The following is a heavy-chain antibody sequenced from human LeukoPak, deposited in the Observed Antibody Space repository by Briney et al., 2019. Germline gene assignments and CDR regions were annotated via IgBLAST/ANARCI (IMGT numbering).Heavy chain of an antibody. Sequence: ASVKVSCKASGYTFTSYYMHWVRHAPGQGLEWMGIINPSGGSTSYAQRFQGRVTMTRDMSTSTVYMELSSLRSEDTAVYYCARGGTIHFDYWGQGTLVTVSS. D-gene: IGHD2-2*01. J-gene: IGHJ4*02. CDR3: ARGGTIHFDY. CDR1: GYTFTSYY. CDR2: INPSGGST. V-gene: IGHV1-46*01.